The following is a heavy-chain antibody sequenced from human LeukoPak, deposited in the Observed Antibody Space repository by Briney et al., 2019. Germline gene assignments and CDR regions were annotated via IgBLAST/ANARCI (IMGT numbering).Heavy chain of an antibody. J-gene: IGHJ4*02. CDR3: ARVSLTMIFNY. CDR1: GGSFSGYY. D-gene: IGHD3-22*01. CDR2: INHSGST. Sequence: SSETLSLTCAVYGGSFSGYYWSWIRQPPGEGLEWIGEINHSGSTNYNPSLKSRVTISVDTSKNQFSLKLSSVTAADTAVYYCARVSLTMIFNYWGQGILVTVSS. V-gene: IGHV4-34*01.